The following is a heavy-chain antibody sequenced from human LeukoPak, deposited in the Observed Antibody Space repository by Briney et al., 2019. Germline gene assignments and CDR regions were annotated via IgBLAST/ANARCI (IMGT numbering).Heavy chain of an antibody. CDR2: IYTSGST. CDR1: GGSISSGSYY. D-gene: IGHD3-3*01. CDR3: TRDGGITIFGVAMIGMDV. J-gene: IGHJ6*03. V-gene: IGHV4-61*02. Sequence: SETLSLTCTVSGGSISSGSYYWSWIRQPAGKGLEWIGRIYTSGSTKYNPSLKSRVTISVDTSKNQFSLKLSSVTAADTAVYSCTRDGGITIFGVAMIGMDVWGKGTTVTVSS.